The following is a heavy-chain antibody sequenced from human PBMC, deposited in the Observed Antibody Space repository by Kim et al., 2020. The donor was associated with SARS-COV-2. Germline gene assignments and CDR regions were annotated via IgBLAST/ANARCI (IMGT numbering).Heavy chain of an antibody. Sequence: SETLSLTCAVYGGSFSGYYWSWIRQPPGKGLEWIGEINHSGSTNYNPSLKSRVTISVDTSKNQFSLKLSSVTAADTAVYYCARGGILTGYYSGYYYYGM. J-gene: IGHJ6*01. CDR1: GGSFSGYY. D-gene: IGHD3-9*01. CDR2: INHSGST. CDR3: ARGGILTGYYSGYYYYGM. V-gene: IGHV4-34*01.